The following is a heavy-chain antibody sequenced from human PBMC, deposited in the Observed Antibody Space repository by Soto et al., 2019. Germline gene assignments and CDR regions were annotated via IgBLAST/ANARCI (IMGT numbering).Heavy chain of an antibody. CDR2: IKQDGSEK. Sequence: EVQLVESGGGLVQPGGSLRLSCAASGFTFSSYWMNWVRQAPGKGLEWVANIKQDGSEKYYVDSVKGRFTISRDNTKNSLYLQMKRLRAEDTAVYYFSGEQMQVGIPEYLGPGTLVTVSS. J-gene: IGHJ4*02. CDR1: GFTFSSYW. V-gene: IGHV3-7*01. CDR3: SGEQMQVGIPEY. D-gene: IGHD1-26*01.